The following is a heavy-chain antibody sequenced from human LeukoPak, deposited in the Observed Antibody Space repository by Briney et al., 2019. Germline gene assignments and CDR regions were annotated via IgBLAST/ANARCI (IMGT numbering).Heavy chain of an antibody. CDR3: ITQQGSGSYYVDAFDI. CDR1: GYSISSGYY. V-gene: IGHV4-38-2*02. Sequence: SETLSLTCTVSGYSISSGYYWGWLRQPPGKGLEWIGSIYHSGSTYYNPSLKSRVTISVDTSKNQFSLKLSSVTAADTAVYYCITQQGSGSYYVDAFDIWGQGTMVTVSS. CDR2: IYHSGST. J-gene: IGHJ3*02. D-gene: IGHD3-10*01.